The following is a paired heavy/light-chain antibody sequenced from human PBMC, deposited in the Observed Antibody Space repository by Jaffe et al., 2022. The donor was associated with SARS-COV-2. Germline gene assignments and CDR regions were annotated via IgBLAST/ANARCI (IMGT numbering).Heavy chain of an antibody. CDR2: IWFDGSNK. CDR1: GFNFSGYG. Sequence: QVQLVESGGGVVQPGRSRRLSCAASGFNFSGYGMHWVRQAPGKGPEWVAVIWFDGSNKYYADSVKGRFTISRDNTKNTVYLQMNSLRAEDTAVYYCARVYDRSGSAFLFDYWGQGTLVTVSS. CDR3: ARVYDRSGSAFLFDY. J-gene: IGHJ4*02. V-gene: IGHV3-33*01. D-gene: IGHD3-22*01.
Light chain of an antibody. V-gene: IGKV1-5*03. CDR2: KAS. CDR3: QQYNTYPT. CDR1: QTFTSW. Sequence: DIQMTQFPSTLSASVGDRVTITCRASQTFTSWLAWYQQKPGKAPKLLIYKASTLESEVPSRFSGSESGTEFTLTISSLQPDDFATYYCQQYNTYPTFGQGTKVEIK. J-gene: IGKJ1*01.